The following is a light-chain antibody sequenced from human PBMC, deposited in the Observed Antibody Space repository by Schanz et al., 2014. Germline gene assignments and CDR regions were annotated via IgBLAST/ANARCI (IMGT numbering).Light chain of an antibody. CDR2: DVS. CDR1: SSDVGAYNY. J-gene: IGLJ3*02. Sequence: QSALTQPRSVSGSPGQSVTISCTGTSSDVGAYNYVSWYQQHPGKAPKLMIYDVSKRPSGVPDRFSGSKSGNTASLTISGLQAEDEADYYCYSYAGGPSWVFGGGTKLTVL. V-gene: IGLV2-11*01. CDR3: YSYAGGPSWV.